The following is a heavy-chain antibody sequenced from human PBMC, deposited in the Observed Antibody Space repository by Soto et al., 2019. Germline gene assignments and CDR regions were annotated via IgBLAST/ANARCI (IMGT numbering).Heavy chain of an antibody. J-gene: IGHJ6*03. V-gene: IGHV1-69*04. CDR1: GGTFSSYT. Sequence: SVKVSCKASGGTFSSYTISWVRQAPGQGLEWMGRIIPILGIANYAQKFQGRVTITADKSTSTAYMELSSLRSEDTAVYYCARDLSRAPGEGFSYYYMEVWGKGITVTVSS. CDR3: ARDLSRAPGEGFSYYYMEV. D-gene: IGHD1-26*01. CDR2: IIPILGIA.